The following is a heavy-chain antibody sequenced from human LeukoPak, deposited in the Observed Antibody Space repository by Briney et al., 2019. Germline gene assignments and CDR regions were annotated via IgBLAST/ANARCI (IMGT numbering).Heavy chain of an antibody. CDR1: GGSISTYY. CDR2: IYYSGST. CDR3: ARMGGIAMAPFDY. Sequence: PSETLSLTCTVSGGSISTYYWSWIRQPPGKGLEWIGYIYYSGSTNYNPSLKSRVTISVDTSKNQFSLKLSSVTAADTAVYYCARMGGIAMAPFDYWGQGTLVTVSS. J-gene: IGHJ4*02. D-gene: IGHD6-19*01. V-gene: IGHV4-59*01.